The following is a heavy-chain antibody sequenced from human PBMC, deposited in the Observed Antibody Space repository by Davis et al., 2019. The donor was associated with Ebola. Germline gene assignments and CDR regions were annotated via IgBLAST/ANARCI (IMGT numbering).Heavy chain of an antibody. J-gene: IGHJ5*02. CDR3: AKGHREQWLVLGDT. CDR2: ISASGGSV. V-gene: IGHV3-23*01. Sequence: PGGSLRLSCEASGFPFDNYAMSWVRQAPGKGLEWVSGISASGGSVDYADSVKGRFSISRDSSNNSVFLQMNSLRVGDTAMYYCAKGHREQWLVLGDTWGQGSLVTVSS. CDR1: GFPFDNYA. D-gene: IGHD6-19*01.